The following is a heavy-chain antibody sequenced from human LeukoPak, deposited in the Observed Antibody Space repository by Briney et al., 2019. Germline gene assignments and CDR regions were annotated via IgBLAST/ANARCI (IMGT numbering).Heavy chain of an antibody. J-gene: IGHJ6*03. D-gene: IGHD1-26*01. CDR1: GGSFSGYY. CDR2: INHSGST. CDR3: ARGRGGSYGRYYYYYMDV. Sequence: SETLSLTCAVYGGSFSGYYWSWIRQPPGKGREWIGEINHSGSTNYNPSLKSRVTISVDTSKNQFSLKLSSVTAADTALYYCARGRGGSYGRYYYYYMDVWGKGTTVTVSS. V-gene: IGHV4-34*01.